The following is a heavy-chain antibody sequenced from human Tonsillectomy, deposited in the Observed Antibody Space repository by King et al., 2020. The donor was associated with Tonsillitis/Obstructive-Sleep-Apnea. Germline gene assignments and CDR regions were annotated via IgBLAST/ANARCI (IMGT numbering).Heavy chain of an antibody. CDR1: GFIFSNYA. Sequence: VQLVESGGGGVQPGRSLRLSCAASGFIFSNYAMDWVRQAPGKGLEWGAVISYDGNNKYYADSVKGRFTISRDNSKNTVYLQMNSLRAGDTAVYYCAIAGDIVVVPATYYFDYWGQGTLVTVSS. D-gene: IGHD2-2*01. J-gene: IGHJ4*02. CDR2: ISYDGNNK. CDR3: AIAGDIVVVPATYYFDY. V-gene: IGHV3-30*04.